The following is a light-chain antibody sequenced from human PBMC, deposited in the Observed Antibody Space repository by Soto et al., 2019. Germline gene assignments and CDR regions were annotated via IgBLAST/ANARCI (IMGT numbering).Light chain of an antibody. J-gene: IGKJ5*01. CDR1: QSVSSN. V-gene: IGKV3-15*01. CDR2: GAS. Sequence: EIVMTQSPATLSVSPGERATLSCRASQSVSSNLAWYQQKPGQAPRLLIYGASTSATGIPARFSGSGSGTEFTLTISSLQSEDSALYYCQQYNNWLITFGQGTRLEIK. CDR3: QQYNNWLIT.